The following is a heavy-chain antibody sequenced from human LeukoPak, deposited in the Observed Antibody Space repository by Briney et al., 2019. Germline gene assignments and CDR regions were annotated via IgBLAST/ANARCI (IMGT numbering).Heavy chain of an antibody. CDR3: ARDVGARLPGI. Sequence: SETLSLTCAVSGGSISSNNWWSWVRQPPGKGLEWIGEIYHSGNSNYNPSLKSRVIILVDKSKNQFSLIVTAVTAADTAVYYCARDVGARLPGIWGQGTLVTVSS. D-gene: IGHD6-6*01. V-gene: IGHV4-4*02. CDR2: IYHSGNS. CDR1: GGSISSNNW. J-gene: IGHJ4*02.